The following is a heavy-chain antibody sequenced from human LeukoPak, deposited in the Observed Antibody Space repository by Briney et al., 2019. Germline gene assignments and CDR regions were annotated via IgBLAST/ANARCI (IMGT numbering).Heavy chain of an antibody. CDR3: ARVGSGSYFLDGFDI. Sequence: PGGSLRLSCAASGFTFSSYGMHWVRQAPGKGLEWVAVIWYDGSIKYYADSVKGRFTISRDNPKNTLYLQMNSLRAEDTAVYYCARVGSGSYFLDGFDIWGQGTMVTVFS. CDR1: GFTFSSYG. D-gene: IGHD1-26*01. V-gene: IGHV3-33*01. CDR2: IWYDGSIK. J-gene: IGHJ3*02.